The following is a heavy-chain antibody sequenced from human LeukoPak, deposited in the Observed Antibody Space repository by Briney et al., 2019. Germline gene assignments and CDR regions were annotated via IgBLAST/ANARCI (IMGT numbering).Heavy chain of an antibody. Sequence: PGASLRLSCAASGLTFSGYAMSWVRQAPGKGLEWVSAISGSGGSTYYADSVKGRFTISRDNSKNTLYLQMNSLRAEDTAVYYCAKEVVAARRYYYYGMDVWGQGTTVTVSS. CDR2: ISGSGGST. J-gene: IGHJ6*02. D-gene: IGHD6-6*01. CDR3: AKEVVAARRYYYYGMDV. V-gene: IGHV3-23*01. CDR1: GLTFSGYA.